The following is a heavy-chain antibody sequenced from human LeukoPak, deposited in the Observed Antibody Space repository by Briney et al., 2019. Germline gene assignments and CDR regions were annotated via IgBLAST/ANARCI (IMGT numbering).Heavy chain of an antibody. CDR2: INPDSGGT. D-gene: IGHD5-12*01. V-gene: IGHV1-2*02. Sequence: AAVTVSFKSSGYTFTGYYMHWVRQAPGQGLEWVGGINPDSGGTNYAQKFQGRVTMTRDTSISTAYMELSRLRSDDTAVYYCARVPPRNTRATSRFDPWGQGTLVTVSS. CDR1: GYTFTGYY. J-gene: IGHJ5*02. CDR3: ARVPPRNTRATSRFDP.